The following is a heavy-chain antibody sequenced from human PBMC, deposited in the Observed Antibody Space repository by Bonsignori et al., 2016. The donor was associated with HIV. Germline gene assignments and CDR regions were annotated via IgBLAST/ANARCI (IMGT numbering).Heavy chain of an antibody. CDR3: ARGQSGPSGTEIVDY. Sequence: SETLSLTCAVYGGSFSGYYWSWIRQPPGKGLEWIGEINQSGRTNYNPSLKSRVTISVDTSKNQFSLKLSSVTAADTAVYYCARGQSGPSGTEIVDYWGQGTLVTVSS. CDR1: GGSFSGYY. J-gene: IGHJ4*02. D-gene: IGHD6-13*01. CDR2: INQSGRT. V-gene: IGHV4-34*01.